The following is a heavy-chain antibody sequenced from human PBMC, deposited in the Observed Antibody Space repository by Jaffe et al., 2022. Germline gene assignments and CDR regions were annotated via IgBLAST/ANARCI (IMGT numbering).Heavy chain of an antibody. Sequence: EVQLLESGGGLVQPGGSLRLSCAASGFTFSSYAMSWVRQAPGKGLEWVSAISGSGGSTYYADSVKGRFTISRDNSKNTLYLQMNSLRAEDTAVYYCAKTEQRGIAVSSGFDYWGQGTLVTVSS. CDR2: ISGSGGST. CDR1: GFTFSSYA. J-gene: IGHJ4*02. CDR3: AKTEQRGIAVSSGFDY. D-gene: IGHD6-19*01. V-gene: IGHV3-23*01.